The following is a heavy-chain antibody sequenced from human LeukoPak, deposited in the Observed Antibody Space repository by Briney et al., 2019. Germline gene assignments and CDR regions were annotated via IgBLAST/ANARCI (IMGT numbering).Heavy chain of an antibody. J-gene: IGHJ6*02. CDR1: GFTFSSYW. CDR2: IKSDGSST. V-gene: IGHV3-74*01. Sequence: GGSLRLSCAASGFTFSSYWVHWIRQAPGKGLVWVSRIKSDGSSTSYADSVKGRFTISRDNAKNTLYLQMNSLRAEDTAVYYCARSYGMDVWGQGTTVTVSS. CDR3: ARSYGMDV.